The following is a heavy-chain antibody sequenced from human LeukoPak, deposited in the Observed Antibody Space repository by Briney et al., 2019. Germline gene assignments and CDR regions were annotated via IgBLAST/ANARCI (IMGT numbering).Heavy chain of an antibody. J-gene: IGHJ4*02. D-gene: IGHD1-14*01. Sequence: ASVTVSCKVSGYTLTELSMHWVRQAPGKGREGMGGFDPEDGETIYAQKFQGRVTMTEDTSTDTAYMELSSLRSEDTAVYYCATARGITGTYFDYWGQGTLVTVSS. CDR1: GYTLTELS. CDR2: FDPEDGET. CDR3: ATARGITGTYFDY. V-gene: IGHV1-24*01.